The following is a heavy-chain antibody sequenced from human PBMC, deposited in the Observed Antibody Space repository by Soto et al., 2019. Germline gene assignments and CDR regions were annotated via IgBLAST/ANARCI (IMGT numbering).Heavy chain of an antibody. J-gene: IGHJ4*02. CDR1: GGSISSSSYY. CDR3: AELRFLEWAT. D-gene: IGHD3-3*01. CDR2: IYYSGST. V-gene: IGHV4-39*01. Sequence: QLQLQESGPGLVKPSETLSLTCTVSGGSISSSSYYWGWIRQPPGKGLEWIGRIYYSGSTYYNPSLKSRVTISVDTSKNQFSLKLSSVTAADTAVYYCAELRFLEWATWGQGTLVTVSS.